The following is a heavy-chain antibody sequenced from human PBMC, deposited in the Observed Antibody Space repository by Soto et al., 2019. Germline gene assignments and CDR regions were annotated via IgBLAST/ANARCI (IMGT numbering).Heavy chain of an antibody. D-gene: IGHD3-22*01. CDR1: GFSLSTSGVG. J-gene: IGHJ4*02. V-gene: IGHV2-5*02. CDR2: IYWDDDK. CDR3: AHSYLDNTGYYYYFDY. Sequence: QITLKESGPTLVKPTQTLTLTCTVSGFSLSTSGVGVGWIRQPPGKALEWLALIYWDDDKRYNPSLKSRLTITKDTSKNQVVLTMANMDPVDTATYYCAHSYLDNTGYYYYFDYWGQGTLVTVSS.